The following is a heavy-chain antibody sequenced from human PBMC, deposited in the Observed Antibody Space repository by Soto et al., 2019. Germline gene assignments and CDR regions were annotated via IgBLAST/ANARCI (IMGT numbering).Heavy chain of an antibody. CDR3: ARAVVLTFTRFYDMDV. CDR2: LIPMFGTT. J-gene: IGHJ6*04. V-gene: IGHV1-69*18. Sequence: VQLVQSGAEVKTPGSSVKVSCKASGGTFSSYSINWVRQAPGQGLEWMGRLIPMFGTTDYAQRVQGRVTFNADESSSTASMEVTTLTSEDTAVYYCARAVVLTFTRFYDMDVWGKGTTVTVSS. D-gene: IGHD3-9*01. CDR1: GGTFSSYS.